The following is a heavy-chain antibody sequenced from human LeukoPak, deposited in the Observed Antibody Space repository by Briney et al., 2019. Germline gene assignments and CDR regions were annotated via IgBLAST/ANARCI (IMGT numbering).Heavy chain of an antibody. J-gene: IGHJ4*02. V-gene: IGHV3-33*01. CDR2: IWYDGSNK. CDR1: GFTFSSYG. CDR3: ATSGYSHYYFDY. D-gene: IGHD5-18*01. Sequence: PGGSLRLSCAASGFTFSSYGMHWVRQAPGKGLEWVAVIWYDGSNKYYADSVKGRFTISRDNSKNTLYLQMNSLRAEDTAVYYCATSGYSHYYFDYWGQGTLVTVSS.